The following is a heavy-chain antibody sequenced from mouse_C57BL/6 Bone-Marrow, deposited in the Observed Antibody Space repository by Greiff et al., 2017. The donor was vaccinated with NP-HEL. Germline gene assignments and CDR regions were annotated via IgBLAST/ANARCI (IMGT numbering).Heavy chain of an antibody. CDR1: GYTFTSYW. D-gene: IGHD1-1*01. Sequence: VQLQQSGTVLARPGASVKMSCKTSGYTFTSYWMHWVKQRPGQGLEWIGAIYPGNSDTSYNQKFKGKAKLTAVTSASTAYMELSSLTNDDSAVYYCTHGSSYGDFDYWGQGTTLTVSS. CDR3: THGSSYGDFDY. J-gene: IGHJ2*01. CDR2: IYPGNSDT. V-gene: IGHV1-5*01.